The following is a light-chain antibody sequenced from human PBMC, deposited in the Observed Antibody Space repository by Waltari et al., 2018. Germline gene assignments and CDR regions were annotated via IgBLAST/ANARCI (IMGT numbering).Light chain of an antibody. CDR1: HSVDTS. Sequence: EIVLTQSPATLSLSPGDRATLSCRASHSVDTSLAWYQQKLGQAPRLLIYDVFYRATGIPARFSGRGSGTDFTLTISSLEPEDFALYFCQQRRDWPFTFGQGTRLEIK. CDR2: DVF. CDR3: QQRRDWPFT. V-gene: IGKV3-11*01. J-gene: IGKJ5*01.